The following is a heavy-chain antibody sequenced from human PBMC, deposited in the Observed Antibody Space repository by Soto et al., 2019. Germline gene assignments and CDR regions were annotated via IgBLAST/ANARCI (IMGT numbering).Heavy chain of an antibody. Sequence: ASVNVSSKASGYASAFHYMRWVRLAPEQRLEWMGGITATTGNTNYAQKLQGKITMTTDTSTSTAYMELRSLRSDDPAVYYCARDDYWGQGTIATVSS. J-gene: IGHJ4*02. CDR1: GYASAFHY. CDR3: ARDDY. CDR2: ITATTGNT. V-gene: IGHV1-18*04.